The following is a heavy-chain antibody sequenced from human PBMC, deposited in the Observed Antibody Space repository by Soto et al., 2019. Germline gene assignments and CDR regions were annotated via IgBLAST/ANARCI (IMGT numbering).Heavy chain of an antibody. Sequence: PSETLSLTCSVSGGSVSDKTYYWSWIRQPPGKRLEWIGYVYYSGTTNYNPSLKSRVTISVDLSKNQFSLRLSSVTTADTALYYCAKSPDFFCSSANCYRYYFDYWSQGTLVTVSS. V-gene: IGHV4-61*01. CDR3: AKSPDFFCSSANCYRYYFDY. CDR2: VYYSGTT. CDR1: GGSVSDKTYY. D-gene: IGHD2-2*02. J-gene: IGHJ4*02.